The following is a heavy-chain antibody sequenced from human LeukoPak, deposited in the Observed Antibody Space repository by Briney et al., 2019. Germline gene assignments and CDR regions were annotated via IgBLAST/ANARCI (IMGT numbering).Heavy chain of an antibody. CDR1: GYTFTSYY. D-gene: IGHD2-2*01. V-gene: IGHV1-2*02. J-gene: IGHJ6*03. CDR3: ARGVPGTYYYYYMDD. Sequence: GASVKVSCKASGYTFTSYYMHWVRQAPEQGLEWMGWINPNSGGTNYAQKLQGRVTMTRDTSITTAYMELTRLRSDDTAVYYCARGVPGTYYYYYMDDWGKGTTVTVSS. CDR2: INPNSGGT.